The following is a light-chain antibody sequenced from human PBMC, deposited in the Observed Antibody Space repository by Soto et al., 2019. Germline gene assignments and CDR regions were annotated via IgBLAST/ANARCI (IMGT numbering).Light chain of an antibody. CDR2: EVN. CDR1: SSDIGGHDF. CDR3: MSYRRGDTLV. Sequence: QSALTQPASVSGSPGQSITISCTGTSSDIGGHDFLSWYQQHTGKAPKLIICEVNNRPSGVSNRFSASKSGNTASLTISGLQTEDESDYYCMSYRRGDTLVFGTETKLT. J-gene: IGLJ1*01. V-gene: IGLV2-14*01.